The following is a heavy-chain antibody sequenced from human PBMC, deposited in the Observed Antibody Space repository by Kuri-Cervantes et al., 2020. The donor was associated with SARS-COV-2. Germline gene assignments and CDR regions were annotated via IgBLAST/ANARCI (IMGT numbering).Heavy chain of an antibody. CDR2: ISSSSSTI. CDR3: AKETFGVLDV. Sequence: GESLKISCAASGFTFSSYSMNWVRQAPGKGLEWVSYISSSSSTIYYADSVKGRFTISRDNAKNSLYLQMNSLRDEDTAVYYCAKETFGVLDVWGKGTTVTVSS. D-gene: IGHD3-3*01. CDR1: GFTFSSYS. V-gene: IGHV3-48*02. J-gene: IGHJ6*04.